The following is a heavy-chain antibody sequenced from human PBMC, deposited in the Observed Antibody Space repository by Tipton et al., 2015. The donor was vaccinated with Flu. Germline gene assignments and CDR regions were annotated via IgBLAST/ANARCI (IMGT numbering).Heavy chain of an antibody. V-gene: IGHV1-69*06. CDR1: GGTFSSYA. CDR3: ARMYYYDSDWYFDL. CDR2: IIPIFGTA. D-gene: IGHD3-22*01. J-gene: IGHJ2*01. Sequence: QLVQSGPEVKKPGSSVKVSCKASGGTFSSYAISWVRQAPGQGLEWMGGIIPIFGTANYAQKFQGRVTITADKSTSTAYMELSSLRSEDTAVYYCARMYYYDSDWYFDLWGRGTLVTVSS.